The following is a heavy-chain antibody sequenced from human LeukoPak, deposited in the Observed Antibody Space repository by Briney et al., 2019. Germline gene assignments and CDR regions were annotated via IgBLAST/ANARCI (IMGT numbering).Heavy chain of an antibody. Sequence: GGSLRLSCAGSAFTVSSNFMTWVRQAPGKGLEWVSVIDSGGSTYYADSVKGRFTISRDNSKNTLYLQMNSLRAEDTAVYYCAKNGYIYGYGFDYWGQGTLVTVSS. D-gene: IGHD5-18*01. CDR2: IDSGGST. CDR3: AKNGYIYGYGFDY. J-gene: IGHJ4*02. V-gene: IGHV3-66*01. CDR1: AFTVSSNF.